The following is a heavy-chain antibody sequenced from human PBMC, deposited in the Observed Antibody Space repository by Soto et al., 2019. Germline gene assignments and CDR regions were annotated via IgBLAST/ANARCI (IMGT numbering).Heavy chain of an antibody. Sequence: QVQLVESGGGVVQPGRSLRLSCAASGFAFSSYGMYWVRQAPGKGLKWVAVIWYDGSNKYYADSVKGRFTISRDNSKNTLYLQMNSLRAEDTAVYYCARESRITGTTSWFDPWGQGTLVTVSS. CDR3: ARESRITGTTSWFDP. CDR1: GFAFSSYG. CDR2: IWYDGSNK. D-gene: IGHD1-7*01. J-gene: IGHJ5*02. V-gene: IGHV3-33*01.